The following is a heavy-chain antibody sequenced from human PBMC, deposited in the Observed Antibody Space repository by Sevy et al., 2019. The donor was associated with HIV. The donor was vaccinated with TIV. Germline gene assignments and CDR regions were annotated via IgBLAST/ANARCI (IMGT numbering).Heavy chain of an antibody. D-gene: IGHD3-10*01. CDR1: GYTFTGYY. CDR3: ARDLEILWFGELFFDY. V-gene: IGHV1-2*02. CDR2: INPNSGGT. J-gene: IGHJ4*02. Sequence: ASVKVSCKASGYTFTGYYMHWVRQAPGQGLEWMGWINPNSGGTNYAQKFQGRVTMTRDTYISTAYMELSRLRSDDTAVYYCARDLEILWFGELFFDYWGQGTLVTVSS.